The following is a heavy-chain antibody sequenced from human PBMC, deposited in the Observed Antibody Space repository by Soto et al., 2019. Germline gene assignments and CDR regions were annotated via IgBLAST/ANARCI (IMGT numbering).Heavy chain of an antibody. D-gene: IGHD3-22*01. CDR3: VRATYFSDSSGYTRCCDY. Sequence: GGSLRRSCAGSGFTLGDHYIDWVRQAPGKGLEWVGRSRDKAQGYSTAYAAYVKGRCTTSRDESKNSVDLQMNSLKTEDPAVYYCVRATYFSDSSGYTRCCDYWGQGTLVTVSS. CDR2: SRDKAQGYST. CDR1: GFTLGDHY. J-gene: IGHJ4*02. V-gene: IGHV3-72*01.